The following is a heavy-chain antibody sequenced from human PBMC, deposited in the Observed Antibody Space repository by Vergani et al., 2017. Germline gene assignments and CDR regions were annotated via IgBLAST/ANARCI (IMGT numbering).Heavy chain of an antibody. CDR3: ASRRPRLKLGSKSNAGTFDS. Sequence: QVHLQQRGAGVLKPSETLSLTCGVIGGSLSGYFWSWIRQSPGRGLEWIGEITAIGSAKYSPSATSRVTISVDTSRGEFTLTVTSVTAADTGLYFCASRRPRLKLGSKSNAGTFDSWGQGTQVIVSS. V-gene: IGHV4-34*02. CDR1: GGSLSGYF. J-gene: IGHJ4*02. D-gene: IGHD3-10*01. CDR2: ITAIGSA.